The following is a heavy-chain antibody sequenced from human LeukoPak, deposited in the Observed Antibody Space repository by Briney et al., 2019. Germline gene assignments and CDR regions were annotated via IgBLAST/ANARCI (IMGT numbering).Heavy chain of an antibody. J-gene: IGHJ6*02. V-gene: IGHV1-46*01. CDR1: GYTFTSYY. Sequence: ASVKVSCKASGYTFTSYYMHWVRQAPGQGLEWMGIINPSGGSTSYAQKFQGRVTMTRDTSTSTVYMELSSLRSEDTAVYYCARPLTTVTTARYYYYGMDVWDQGTTVTVSS. CDR3: ARPLTTVTTARYYYYGMDV. CDR2: INPSGGST. D-gene: IGHD4-17*01.